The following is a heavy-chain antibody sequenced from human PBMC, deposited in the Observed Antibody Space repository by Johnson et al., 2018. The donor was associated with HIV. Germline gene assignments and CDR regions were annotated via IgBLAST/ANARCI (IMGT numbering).Heavy chain of an antibody. CDR2: IKQDGSEK. CDR1: GFTFSSYW. D-gene: IGHD3-3*01. J-gene: IGHJ3*02. Sequence: VQLVESGGGVVQPGGSLRLSCAASGFTFSSYWMSWVRQAPGKWLEWVANIKQDGSEKYYVDSVKGRFNISREDAKSSLYLQMNSLRAGDTAVYYCARGMYYNFWSGYGIRWDTFDIWGQGTMVTVSS. CDR3: ARGMYYNFWSGYGIRWDTFDI. V-gene: IGHV3-7*02.